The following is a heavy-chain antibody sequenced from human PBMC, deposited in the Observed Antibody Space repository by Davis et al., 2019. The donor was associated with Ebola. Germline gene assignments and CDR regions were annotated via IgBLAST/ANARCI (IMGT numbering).Heavy chain of an antibody. D-gene: IGHD4-17*01. CDR1: GFTFGDYA. CDR2: IRSKADGGTT. Sequence: GESLKISCTASGFTFGDYAMSWVRQAPGKGLEWVGLIRSKADGGTTEYAASEKGRFTISRDDSKSIAYLQMNSLKTEDTAVYYCTRDKTTVTTYYYYGMDVWGQGTTVTVSS. V-gene: IGHV3-49*04. J-gene: IGHJ6*02. CDR3: TRDKTTVTTYYYYGMDV.